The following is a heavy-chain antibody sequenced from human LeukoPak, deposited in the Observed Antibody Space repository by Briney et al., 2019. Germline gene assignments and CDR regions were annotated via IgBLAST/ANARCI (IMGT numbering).Heavy chain of an antibody. CDR1: GYTFTGYY. V-gene: IGHV1-2*02. Sequence: ASVKVSCKASGYTFTGYYMHWVRQAPGQGLEWMGWINPNSGGTNYAQKFQGRVTMTRDTSISTAYMELSSLRSEDTAVYYCARVWSVPAAMSWFDPWGQGTLVTVSS. CDR3: ARVWSVPAAMSWFDP. J-gene: IGHJ5*02. CDR2: INPNSGGT. D-gene: IGHD2-2*01.